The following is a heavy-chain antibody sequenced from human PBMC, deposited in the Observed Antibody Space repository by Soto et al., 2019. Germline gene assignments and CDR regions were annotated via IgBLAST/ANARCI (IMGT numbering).Heavy chain of an antibody. V-gene: IGHV3-11*06. Sequence: PGGSLRLSCAVSGFTFSDYYMTWIRQAPGKGLEWVSYISSSTSHTNYADSVKGRFTISRDNSKNTLYLQMGSLRTEDMAVYYCAREGRDGSSYYFDYWGQGT. CDR3: AREGRDGSSYYFDY. CDR2: ISSSTSHT. J-gene: IGHJ4*02. CDR1: GFTFSDYY. D-gene: IGHD2-15*01.